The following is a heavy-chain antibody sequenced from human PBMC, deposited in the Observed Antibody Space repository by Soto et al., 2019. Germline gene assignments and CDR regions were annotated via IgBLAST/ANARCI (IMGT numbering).Heavy chain of an antibody. D-gene: IGHD2-2*01. CDR1: GYTFTGYY. V-gene: IGHV1-2*04. J-gene: IGHJ4*02. CDR3: ARTLGYCSSTSCPNFDY. Sequence: ASVKVSCKASGYTFTGYYMHWVRQAPGQGLEWMGWINPNSGGTNYAQKFQGWVTMTRDTSISTAYMELSRLRSDDMAVYYCARTLGYCSSTSCPNFDYWGQGTLVTAPQ. CDR2: INPNSGGT.